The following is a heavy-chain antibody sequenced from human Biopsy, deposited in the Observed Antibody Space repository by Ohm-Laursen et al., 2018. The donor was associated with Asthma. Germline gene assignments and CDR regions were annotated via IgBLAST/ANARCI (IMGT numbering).Heavy chain of an antibody. V-gene: IGHV4-39*01. CDR2: MYHSGSP. CDR1: GGSITSSSYY. Sequence: TLSLTWTVSGGSITSSSYYWGWIRQPPGKGMEWIGSMYHSGSPYYHPSLKSRATISEDTSKNQLSLKMSSVTAADTAVYFCVRHQYSSSWSTFDYWGQGALVTVSS. J-gene: IGHJ4*02. D-gene: IGHD3-22*01. CDR3: VRHQYSSSWSTFDY.